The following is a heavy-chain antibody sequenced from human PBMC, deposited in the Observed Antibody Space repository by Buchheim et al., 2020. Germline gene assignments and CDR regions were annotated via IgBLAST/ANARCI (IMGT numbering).Heavy chain of an antibody. CDR1: GGSISSYY. V-gene: IGHV4-59*01. CDR3: ARVVSGGYCSGGSCHSYYYGMDV. CDR2: IYYSGST. D-gene: IGHD2-15*01. J-gene: IGHJ6*02. Sequence: QVQLQESGPGLVKPSETLSLTCTVSGGSISSYYWSWIRQPPGKGLEWIGYIYYSGSTNYNPSHKSRVTISVDTSKNQFSLKLSSVTAADTAVYYCARVVSGGYCSGGSCHSYYYGMDVWGQGTT.